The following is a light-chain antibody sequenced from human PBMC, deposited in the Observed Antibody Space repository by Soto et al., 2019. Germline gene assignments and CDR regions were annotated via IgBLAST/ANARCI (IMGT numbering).Light chain of an antibody. V-gene: IGKV3-20*01. CDR3: QQYANSPIT. J-gene: IGKJ5*01. CDR1: QPVSSNF. CDR2: GVS. Sequence: ELVLTQSPGTLSLSPGESAALSCRASQPVSSNFLAWYQQKPGQAPRLLIYGVSSRASGIPDRFFGSGSGTDFTITINRLEPEDFAVYYCQQYANSPITVGQGPRLEIK.